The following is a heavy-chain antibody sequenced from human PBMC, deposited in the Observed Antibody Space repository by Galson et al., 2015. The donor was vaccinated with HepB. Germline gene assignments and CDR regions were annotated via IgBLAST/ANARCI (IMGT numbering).Heavy chain of an antibody. CDR3: ATSGYGHFDY. V-gene: IGHV4-59*01. J-gene: IGHJ4*02. CDR1: GGSISSYY. CDR2: IYYSGST. Sequence: ETLSLTCTVSGGSISSYYWSWIRQPPGKGLEWIGYIYYSGSTNYNPSLKSRVTISVDTSKNQFSLKLSSVTAADTAVYYCATSGYGHFDYWGQGTLVTVSS. D-gene: IGHD5-12*01.